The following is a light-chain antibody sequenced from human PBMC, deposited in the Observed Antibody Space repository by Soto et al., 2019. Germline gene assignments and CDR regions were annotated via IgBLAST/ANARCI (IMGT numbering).Light chain of an antibody. V-gene: IGKV1-12*01. Sequence: DIQMTQSPSSVSASVGDRVTITCRASQVISSWLAWYQQKPGQAPKLLIFAASSLQTGVPSRFSGSGSGTDFSLTISSLQPEDFATYYCQQANSFPLTFGPGTKVEIK. CDR2: AAS. CDR1: QVISSW. J-gene: IGKJ3*01. CDR3: QQANSFPLT.